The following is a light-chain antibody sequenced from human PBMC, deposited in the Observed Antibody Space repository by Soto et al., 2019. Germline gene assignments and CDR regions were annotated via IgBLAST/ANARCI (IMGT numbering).Light chain of an antibody. CDR3: SSYTSSNTLV. Sequence: QSVLTQPASVSGSPGQSITISCTGGSSDIGGYNYVSWFQQHPGKALKLMIYEVTNRPSGVSNRFSGSKSGSTASLTISGLQAEDEADYYCSSYTSSNTLVFGTGTKLTVL. CDR1: SSDIGGYNY. V-gene: IGLV2-14*01. J-gene: IGLJ1*01. CDR2: EVT.